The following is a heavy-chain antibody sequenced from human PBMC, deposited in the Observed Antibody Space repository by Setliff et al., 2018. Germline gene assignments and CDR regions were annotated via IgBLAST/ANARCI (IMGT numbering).Heavy chain of an antibody. V-gene: IGHV4-39*07. Sequence: PSETLSLTCTVSGGSINSGVYYWGWIRQPPGKGLEWIGQIYHGGNTRYNPSLKSRLTMSIDKSKNQVSLELSSVTTADTAVYYCGRTMTYYYLCMDVWGNGTTVTVSS. CDR1: GGSINSGVYY. CDR3: GRTMTYYYLCMDV. CDR2: IYHGGNT. J-gene: IGHJ6*03.